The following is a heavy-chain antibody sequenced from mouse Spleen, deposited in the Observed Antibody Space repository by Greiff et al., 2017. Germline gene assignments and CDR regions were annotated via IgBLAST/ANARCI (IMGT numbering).Heavy chain of an antibody. V-gene: IGHV14-3*02. CDR2: IDPANGNT. Sequence: VQLQQSGAELVKPGASVKLSCTASGFNIKDTYMHWVKQRPEQGLEWIGRIDPANGNTKYDPKFQGKATITADTSSNTAYLQLSSLTSEDTAVYYCARENYDYAYYYAMDYWGQGTSVTVSS. D-gene: IGHD2-4*01. CDR1: GFNIKDTY. J-gene: IGHJ4*01. CDR3: ARENYDYAYYYAMDY.